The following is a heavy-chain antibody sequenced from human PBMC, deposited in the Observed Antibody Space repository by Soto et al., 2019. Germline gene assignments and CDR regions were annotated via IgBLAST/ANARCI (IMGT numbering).Heavy chain of an antibody. J-gene: IGHJ4*02. CDR1: GFTFSSYA. CDR3: AKDSALRVKDH. D-gene: IGHD2-21*01. V-gene: IGHV3-23*01. Sequence: GGSLRLPCAASGFTFSSYAMTWVRQAPGKGLQWVSAISGSGGRTYYADSVKGRFTISRDNSENTLYLQMNSLRAEDTAVYYCAKDSALRVKDHWGQGTLVTVSS. CDR2: ISGSGGRT.